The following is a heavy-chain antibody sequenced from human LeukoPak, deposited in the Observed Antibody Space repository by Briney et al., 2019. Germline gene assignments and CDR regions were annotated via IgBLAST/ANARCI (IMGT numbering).Heavy chain of an antibody. J-gene: IGHJ1*01. Sequence: GGSLRLSCAASGFTFSSYWMHWVRQAPGKGLVWVSRVNSGGSGTTYADSVKGRFTISRDNAKNTLYLQMNSLRADDTAVYYCGLIAAAVLFQRWGQGTLVTVS. D-gene: IGHD6-13*01. CDR1: GFTFSSYW. CDR2: VNSGGSGT. CDR3: GLIAAAVLFQR. V-gene: IGHV3-74*01.